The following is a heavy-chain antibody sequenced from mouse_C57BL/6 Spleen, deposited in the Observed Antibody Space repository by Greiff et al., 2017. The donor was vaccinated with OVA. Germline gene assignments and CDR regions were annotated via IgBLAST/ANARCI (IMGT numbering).Heavy chain of an antibody. CDR3: ARSLITTVVAKDYFDY. Sequence: QVQLQQPGAELVQPGASVKLSCKASGYTFTSYWMPWVKQRPGRGLEWIGRIDPNSGGTKYNEKFKSKATLTVDKPSSTASMQLSSLTSEDSAVYYCARSLITTVVAKDYFDYWGQGTTLTVSS. D-gene: IGHD1-1*01. CDR2: IDPNSGGT. J-gene: IGHJ2*01. CDR1: GYTFTSYW. V-gene: IGHV1-72*01.